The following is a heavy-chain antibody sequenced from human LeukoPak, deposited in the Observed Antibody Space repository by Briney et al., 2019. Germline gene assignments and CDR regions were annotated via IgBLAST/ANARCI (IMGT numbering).Heavy chain of an antibody. V-gene: IGHV3-48*04. D-gene: IGHD4-23*01. Sequence: GGSLRLSCAASGFTFSTFSMNWVRQAPGKGLEWLSYISARGTTIYYADSLKGRFSISRDNAKNTLYLQMNSLRVEDTAVYYCARGRPHGNDYWGQGTLVTVSS. CDR2: ISARGTTI. CDR3: ARGRPHGNDY. CDR1: GFTFSTFS. J-gene: IGHJ4*02.